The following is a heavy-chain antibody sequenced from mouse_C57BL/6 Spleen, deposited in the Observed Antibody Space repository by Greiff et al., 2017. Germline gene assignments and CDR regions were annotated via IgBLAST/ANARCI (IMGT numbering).Heavy chain of an antibody. V-gene: IGHV1-64*01. CDR1: GYTFTSYW. CDR2: IHPNSGST. J-gene: IGHJ2*01. Sequence: VQLQESGAELVKPGASVKLSCKASGYTFTSYWMHWVKQRPGQGLEWIGMIHPNSGSTNYNEKFKSKATLTVDKSSSTAYMQLSSLTSEDSAVYYCARGGLWTPGGYFDYWGQGTTLTVSS. D-gene: IGHD1-1*02. CDR3: ARGGLWTPGGYFDY.